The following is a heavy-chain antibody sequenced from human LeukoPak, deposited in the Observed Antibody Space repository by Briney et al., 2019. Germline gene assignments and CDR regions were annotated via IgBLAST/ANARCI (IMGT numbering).Heavy chain of an antibody. CDR1: GGSISSSSYY. V-gene: IGHV4-39*01. J-gene: IGHJ1*01. Sequence: SETLSLTCTVSGGSISSSSYYWGWIRQPPGKGLEWIGSIYYSGSTFYNPSLKSRVTISVDTSKNQLFLKLSSVTAADTAVYYCARHDYYGSGSYSYFQNWGQGTLVTVSS. D-gene: IGHD3-10*01. CDR3: ARHDYYGSGSYSYFQN. CDR2: IYYSGST.